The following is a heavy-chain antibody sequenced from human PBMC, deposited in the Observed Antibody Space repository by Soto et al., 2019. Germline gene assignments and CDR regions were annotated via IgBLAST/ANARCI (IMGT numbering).Heavy chain of an antibody. CDR1: GFTFSEYS. CDR2: IANGDNHI. J-gene: IGHJ3*02. CDR3: ARENGHCTDACNRGAFDI. D-gene: IGHD2-2*01. V-gene: IGHV3-21*01. Sequence: EVQVVESGGGLVKPGGSLRLSCAASGFTFSEYSFRWVRQAPGKGLEWLSFIANGDNHIFYSDSVKGRFTISRDNAKNSVYLQLNSLRADDSAVYYCARENGHCTDACNRGAFDIWGQGTMVTVSS.